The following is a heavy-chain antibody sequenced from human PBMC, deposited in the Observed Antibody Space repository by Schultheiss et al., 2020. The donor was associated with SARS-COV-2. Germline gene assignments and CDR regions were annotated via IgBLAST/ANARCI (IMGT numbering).Heavy chain of an antibody. CDR3: ARRITIFGVEGPVLYGMDV. Sequence: GESLKISCKASGYTFTSYDINWVRQATGQGLEWMGWMNPNSGNTGYAQKFQGRVTMTRNTSISTAYMELSSLRSEDTAVYYCARRITIFGVEGPVLYGMDVWGQGTTVTVSS. J-gene: IGHJ6*02. CDR2: MNPNSGNT. CDR1: GYTFTSYD. V-gene: IGHV1-8*01. D-gene: IGHD3-3*01.